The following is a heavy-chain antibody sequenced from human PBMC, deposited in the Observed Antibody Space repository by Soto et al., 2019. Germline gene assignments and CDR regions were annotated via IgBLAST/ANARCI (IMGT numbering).Heavy chain of an antibody. V-gene: IGHV1-46*01. CDR3: AKVGVSVAQPYKWFDP. J-gene: IGHJ5*02. CDR1: PYTFTTSF. D-gene: IGHD2-21*01. CDR2: INPSDGST. Sequence: SSVKFSCKASPYTFTTSFVHWVPQAPGQGLQWMGLINPSDGSTNYAQKFQGRVTMTRDTSTSTVYMELSGLTSDDTAVYYCAKVGVSVAQPYKWFDPWGQGTQVTVS.